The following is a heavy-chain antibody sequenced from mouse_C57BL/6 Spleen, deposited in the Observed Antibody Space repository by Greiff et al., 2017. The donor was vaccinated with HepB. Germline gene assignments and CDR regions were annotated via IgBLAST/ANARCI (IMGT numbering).Heavy chain of an antibody. D-gene: IGHD4-1*01. CDR1: GFTFSSYA. CDR2: ISDGGSYT. CDR3: ARDRDWDEGYFAY. Sequence: EVQRVESGGGLVKPGGSLKLSCAASGFTFSSYAMSWVRQTPEKRLEWVATISDGGSYTYYPDNVKGRFTISRDNAKNNLYLQMSHLKSEDTAMYYCARDRDWDEGYFAYWGQGTPLTVSS. J-gene: IGHJ2*01. V-gene: IGHV5-4*01.